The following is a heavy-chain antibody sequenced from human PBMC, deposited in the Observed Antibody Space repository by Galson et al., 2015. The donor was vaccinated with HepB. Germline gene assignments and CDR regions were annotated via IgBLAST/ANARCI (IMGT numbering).Heavy chain of an antibody. J-gene: IGHJ6*02. D-gene: IGHD3-10*01. CDR3: ARAMVRGDRYYYYGMDV. CDR2: ISSSGSTI. V-gene: IGHV3-11*04. CDR1: GFTFSDYY. Sequence: SLRLSCAASGFTFSDYYMSWIRQAPGKGLEWVSYISSSGSTIYYADSVEGRFTISRDNAKNSLYLQMNSLRAEDTAVYYCARAMVRGDRYYYYGMDVWGQGTTVTVSS.